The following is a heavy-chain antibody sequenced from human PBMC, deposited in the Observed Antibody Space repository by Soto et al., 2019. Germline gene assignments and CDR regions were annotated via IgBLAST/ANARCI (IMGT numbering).Heavy chain of an antibody. J-gene: IGHJ3*02. D-gene: IGHD2-2*01. CDR3: ARSVVVPAAKGSAFDI. Sequence: SETLSLTCTFSGCSISSSSYYWGWIRQPPGKGLEWIGSIYYGGSTYYNPSLKSRVTISVDTSKNQFSLKLSSVTAADTAVYYCARSVVVPAAKGSAFDIWGQGTMVTVSS. CDR1: GCSISSSSYY. V-gene: IGHV4-39*01. CDR2: IYYGGST.